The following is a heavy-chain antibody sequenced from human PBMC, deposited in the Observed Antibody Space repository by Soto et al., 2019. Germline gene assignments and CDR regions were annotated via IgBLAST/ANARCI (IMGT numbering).Heavy chain of an antibody. CDR1: GYSFTSYW. J-gene: IGHJ3*02. D-gene: IGHD3-22*01. Sequence: EVQLVQSGAEVKKPGESLKISCKGSGYSFTSYWIAWVRQMPGKGLEWMGIIYPGDSDTRYSPSFHGQVTISAEKSISTAYRQWSSLKAADTAIYYCARQLDSSGYYWAIWGQGTMVTVSS. CDR2: IYPGDSDT. CDR3: ARQLDSSGYYWAI. V-gene: IGHV5-51*01.